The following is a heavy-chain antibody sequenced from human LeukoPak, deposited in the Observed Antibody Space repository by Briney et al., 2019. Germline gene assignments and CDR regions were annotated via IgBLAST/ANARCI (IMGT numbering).Heavy chain of an antibody. D-gene: IGHD3-3*01. V-gene: IGHV3-15*01. CDR2: IKSKTDGGTT. J-gene: IGHJ3*02. Sequence: GGSLRLSCAASGFTFSNAWMSWVRQAPGKGLEWVGRIKSKTDGGTTDYAAPVKGGFTISRDDSKNTLYLQMNSLKTEDTAVYYCTTLIRDFWSGYAFDIWGQGTMVTVSS. CDR1: GFTFSNAW. CDR3: TTLIRDFWSGYAFDI.